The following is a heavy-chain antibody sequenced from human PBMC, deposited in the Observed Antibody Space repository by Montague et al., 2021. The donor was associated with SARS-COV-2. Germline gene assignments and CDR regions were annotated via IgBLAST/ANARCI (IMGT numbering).Heavy chain of an antibody. CDR3: ARGSSFVTIFGVVITDPLFDY. D-gene: IGHD3-3*01. CDR2: INHGGST. Sequence: SETLSLTCAVYGASFSGYYWSWIRQPPGKGLEWIGEINHGGSTNYNPSLKSRVTISVDTSKNQFSLKLSSVTAADTAVYYCARGSSFVTIFGVVITDPLFDYWGQGTLVTVSS. J-gene: IGHJ4*02. V-gene: IGHV4-34*01. CDR1: GASFSGYY.